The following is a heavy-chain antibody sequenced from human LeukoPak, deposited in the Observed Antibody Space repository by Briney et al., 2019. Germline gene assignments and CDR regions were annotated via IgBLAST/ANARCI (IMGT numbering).Heavy chain of an antibody. D-gene: IGHD3-10*01. CDR3: AKDAGFGELLTTYFDY. V-gene: IGHV3-30*02. J-gene: IGHJ4*02. CDR2: IRYDGSNK. CDR1: GFTFSSYG. Sequence: GGSLRLSCAASGFTFSSYGMHWVRQAPGKGLEWVAFIRYDGSNKYYADSVEGRFTISRDNSKNTLYLQMNSLRAEDTAVYYCAKDAGFGELLTTYFDYWGQGTLVTVSS.